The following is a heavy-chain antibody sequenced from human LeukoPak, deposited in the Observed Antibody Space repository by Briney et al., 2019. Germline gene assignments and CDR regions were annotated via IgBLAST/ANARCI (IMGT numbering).Heavy chain of an antibody. Sequence: GGSLRLSCAASGFTFSSYGMSWVRQAPGKGLEWVGFIRSKAYGGTTEYAASVKGRFTISRDDSKSIAYLQMNSLKTEDTAVYYCTSLSGGYDSSGYPRSFDIWGQGTMVTVSS. CDR1: GFTFSSYG. D-gene: IGHD3-22*01. V-gene: IGHV3-49*04. CDR2: IRSKAYGGTT. CDR3: TSLSGGYDSSGYPRSFDI. J-gene: IGHJ3*02.